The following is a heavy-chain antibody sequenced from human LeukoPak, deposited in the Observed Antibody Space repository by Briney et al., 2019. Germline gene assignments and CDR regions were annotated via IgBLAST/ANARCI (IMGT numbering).Heavy chain of an antibody. CDR1: GFTFSSYG. CDR2: IRYDGSNK. D-gene: IGHD1-26*01. Sequence: PGGSLRLSCAASGFTFSSYGMHWVRQAPGKGLEWVAFIRYDGSNKYYADSVKGRFTISRDNSKNTLYLQMNSLRAEDTAVYYCVKDRGLGATLFDYWGQGTLVTVSS. V-gene: IGHV3-30*02. CDR3: VKDRGLGATLFDY. J-gene: IGHJ4*02.